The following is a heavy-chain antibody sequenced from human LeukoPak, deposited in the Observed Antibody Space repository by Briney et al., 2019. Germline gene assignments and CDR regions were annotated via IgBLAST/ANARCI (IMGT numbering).Heavy chain of an antibody. CDR2: ISTYNGNT. V-gene: IGHV1-18*01. D-gene: IGHD6-19*01. J-gene: IGHJ4*02. Sequence: ASMKVSCKASGYTFTSYGINWVRQAPGQGLEWMGWISTYNGNTNYAQKFQGRVTMTTDTSTSRAYMELRSLRSDDTAVYYCARDLSSGWYETSFDYWGQGTLVTVSS. CDR3: ARDLSSGWYETSFDY. CDR1: GYTFTSYG.